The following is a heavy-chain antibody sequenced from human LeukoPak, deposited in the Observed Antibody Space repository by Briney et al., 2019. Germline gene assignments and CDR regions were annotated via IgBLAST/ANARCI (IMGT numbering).Heavy chain of an antibody. CDR2: IRYDGSNK. CDR3: AKGRGWEASYYYYYMDV. Sequence: GGSLRLSCAASGFIFSSYGMHWVRQAPGKGLEWVAFIRYDGSNKYYTDSVKGRFTISRDNSKNTLYLQMHSLRAEDTAVYYCAKGRGWEASYYYYYMDVWGKGTTVTISS. J-gene: IGHJ6*03. V-gene: IGHV3-30*02. CDR1: GFIFSSYG. D-gene: IGHD1-26*01.